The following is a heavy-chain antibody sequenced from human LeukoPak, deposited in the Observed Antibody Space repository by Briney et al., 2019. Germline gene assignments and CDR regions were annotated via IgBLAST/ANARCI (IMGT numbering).Heavy chain of an antibody. D-gene: IGHD3-3*01. CDR1: GGTFRSYA. J-gene: IGHJ3*02. CDR2: IIPIFGTA. Sequence: GASVKVSSKASGGTFRSYAISWVRQAPGQGLEWMGRIIPIFGTANYAQKFQGRVTITADKSTSTAYMELSSLRSEDTAVYYCAREGFYDFWSGNTGPIPAFNIWGQGTMVTVSS. V-gene: IGHV1-69*06. CDR3: AREGFYDFWSGNTGPIPAFNI.